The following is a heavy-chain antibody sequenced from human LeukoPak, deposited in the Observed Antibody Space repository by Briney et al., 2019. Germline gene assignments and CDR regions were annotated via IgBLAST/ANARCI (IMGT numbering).Heavy chain of an antibody. D-gene: IGHD3-9*01. CDR1: GFTFSTYW. J-gene: IGHJ3*02. CDR3: AREGWDFDWLKGAFDI. V-gene: IGHV3-7*01. CDR2: IKRDGSEK. Sequence: GSLKISCAASGFTFSTYWMSWVRQAPGKGLEWVANIKRDGSEKFQVDSVKGRFTISRDNAKNSLYLEMNSLRAEDTAVYYCAREGWDFDWLKGAFDIWGQGTMVTVSS.